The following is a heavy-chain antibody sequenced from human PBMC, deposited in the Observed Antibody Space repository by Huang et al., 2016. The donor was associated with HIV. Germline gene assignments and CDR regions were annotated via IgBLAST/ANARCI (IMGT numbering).Heavy chain of an antibody. Sequence: QVQLQESGAGLVKPSETLSLTCTVSGASIREHYWSWVRQPPGKGLEWIGRINQSVATNFGPSRRSRFAISIDTSKNQFSLRLTSVTVADTAVYYCARLRGSPLDYWGQGVLVTVSS. J-gene: IGHJ4*02. V-gene: IGHV4-59*11. D-gene: IGHD3-10*01. CDR2: INQSVAT. CDR1: GASIREHY. CDR3: ARLRGSPLDY.